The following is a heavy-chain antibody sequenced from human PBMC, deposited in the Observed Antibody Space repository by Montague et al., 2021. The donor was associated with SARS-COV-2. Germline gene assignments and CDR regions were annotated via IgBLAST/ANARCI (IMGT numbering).Heavy chain of an antibody. CDR3: ARGRQHINMVVVVVTGGEYYFDF. V-gene: IGHV4-34*01. CDR1: DGSFSDYS. J-gene: IGHJ4*02. CDR2: INHRGST. D-gene: IGHD3-22*01. Sequence: SETLSLTCAVYDGSFSDYSWTWIRQPPGKGLEWIGEINHRGSTNYNLSLKSRVTISVDTSKNQFSLKMTSVTAADTAVYYCARGRQHINMVVVVVTGGEYYFDFWGQGNLGAVSS.